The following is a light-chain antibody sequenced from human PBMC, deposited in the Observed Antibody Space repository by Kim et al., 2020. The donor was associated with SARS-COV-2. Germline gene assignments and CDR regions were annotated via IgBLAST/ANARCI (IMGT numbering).Light chain of an antibody. CDR2: GAS. V-gene: IGKV1-27*01. J-gene: IGKJ1*01. Sequence: DIQMTQSPSSLSASVGDGVTITCRASQGIKRDLAWYQQRPGKVPKLLIYGASTLQSGVPSRFSGGGSGTDFTLTISGLQPEDVATYYCQKYNGAPWTFGQGTKVDIK. CDR1: QGIKRD. CDR3: QKYNGAPWT.